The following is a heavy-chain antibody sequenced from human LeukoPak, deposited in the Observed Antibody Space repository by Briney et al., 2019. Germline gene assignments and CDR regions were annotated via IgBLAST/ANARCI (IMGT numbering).Heavy chain of an antibody. CDR3: AHRAETGELFDY. CDR2: IYWNDDK. CDR1: GFSLSTSGVG. D-gene: IGHD7-27*01. J-gene: IGHJ4*02. V-gene: IGHV2-5*01. Sequence: SGPTLVKPTQTLTLTCTFSGFSLSTSGVGVGWIRQPPGKALEWLALIYWNDDKRYGPSLKSRLTITKDTSKNQVVLTMTNMDPVDTATYYCAHRAETGELFDYWGQGTLVTVSS.